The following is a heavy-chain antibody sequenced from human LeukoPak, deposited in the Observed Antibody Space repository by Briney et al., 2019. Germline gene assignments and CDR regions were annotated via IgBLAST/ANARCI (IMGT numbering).Heavy chain of an antibody. CDR3: ARVPSYAVTTVYYYYYYMDV. V-gene: IGHV1-18*01. J-gene: IGHJ6*03. D-gene: IGHD4-17*01. CDR2: ISAYNGNT. CDR1: GYTFTSYG. Sequence: ASVKVSCKASGYTFTSYGISWVRQAPGQGLEWMGWISAYNGNTNYAQKLQGRVTMTTDTSTSTAYMELRSLRSDDTAVYYCARVPSYAVTTVYYYYYYMDVWGKGTTVTASS.